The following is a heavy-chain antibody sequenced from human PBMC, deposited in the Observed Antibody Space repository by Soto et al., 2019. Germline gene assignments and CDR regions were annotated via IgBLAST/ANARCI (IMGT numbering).Heavy chain of an antibody. CDR1: GGSISSSYW. V-gene: IGHV4-4*02. J-gene: IGHJ5*02. Sequence: QVQLQESGPGLVKPSGTLSLTCAVSGGSISSSYWWSWIRQPPGKGLEWIGDIYHSGPTNYNPSLKSRVTRSVDKSKNQFSLNLTSVTAADTAVYYCARFPYCSGGSCYEYFDPWGQGTLVTVSS. CDR3: ARFPYCSGGSCYEYFDP. CDR2: IYHSGPT. D-gene: IGHD2-15*01.